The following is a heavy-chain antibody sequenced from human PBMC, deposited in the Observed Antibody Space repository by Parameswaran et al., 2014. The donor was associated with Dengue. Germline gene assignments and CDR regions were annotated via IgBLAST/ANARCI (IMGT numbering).Heavy chain of an antibody. CDR2: INSDGSST. V-gene: IGHV3-74*01. Sequence: WIRQPPGKGLVWVSRINSDGSSTSYADSVKGRFTISRDNAKNTLYLQMNSLRAEDTAVYYCATYSSWRENWGQGTLVTVSS. D-gene: IGHD6-13*01. J-gene: IGHJ4*02. CDR3: ATYSSWREN.